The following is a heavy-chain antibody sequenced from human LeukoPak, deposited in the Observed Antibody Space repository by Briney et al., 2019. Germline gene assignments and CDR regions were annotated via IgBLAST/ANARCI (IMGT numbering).Heavy chain of an antibody. CDR1: GGSISSSSYY. Sequence: PSETLSLTCTVSGGSISSSSYYWGWIRQPPGKGLEWIGSIYYSGSTYYNPSLKSRVTISVDTSKNQFSLKLSSVTAADTAVYYCARNKYSGSYLHWFDPWGQGTLVTVSS. CDR2: IYYSGST. D-gene: IGHD1-26*01. CDR3: ARNKYSGSYLHWFDP. J-gene: IGHJ5*02. V-gene: IGHV4-39*01.